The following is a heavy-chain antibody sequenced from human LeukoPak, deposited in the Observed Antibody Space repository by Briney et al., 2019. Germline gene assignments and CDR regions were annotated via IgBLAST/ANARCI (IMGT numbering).Heavy chain of an antibody. Sequence: SETLSLTCTVSGGSISSYYWSWIRQHPGKGLEWIGYIYYSGSTYYNPSLKSRVTISVDTSKNQFSLKLSSVTAADTAVYYCARERSYFDVDSNWFDPWGQGTLVTVSS. CDR1: GGSISSYY. J-gene: IGHJ5*02. CDR3: ARERSYFDVDSNWFDP. D-gene: IGHD3-10*01. CDR2: IYYSGST. V-gene: IGHV4-59*06.